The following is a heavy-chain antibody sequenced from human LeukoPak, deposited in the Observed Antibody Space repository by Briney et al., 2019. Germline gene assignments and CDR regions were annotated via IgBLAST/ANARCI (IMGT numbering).Heavy chain of an antibody. CDR2: ISGSGGST. Sequence: TGGSLRLSCAASGFTFSSYAMTWVRQAPGKGLEWVSSISGSGGSTNYADSVKGRFTISRDNSQNTLYLQMNSLRPEDTAVYYCAHRPTVTIDYWGQGTLVTVSS. J-gene: IGHJ4*02. D-gene: IGHD4-17*01. CDR3: AHRPTVTIDY. CDR1: GFTFSSYA. V-gene: IGHV3-23*01.